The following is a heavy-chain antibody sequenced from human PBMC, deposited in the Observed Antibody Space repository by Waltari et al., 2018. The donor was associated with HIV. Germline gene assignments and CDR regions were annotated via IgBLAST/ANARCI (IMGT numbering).Heavy chain of an antibody. V-gene: IGHV1-18*01. CDR1: GYTFTSYG. Sequence: QVQLVQSGAEVKKPGASVKVSCKASGYTFTSYGISWVRQAPGQGLEWMGWISAYNSNTNYAQKLQGRVTMTTDTSTSTAYMELRSLRSDDTAVYYCARAPQLLWFGDGAFDIWGQGTMVTVSS. D-gene: IGHD3-10*01. J-gene: IGHJ3*02. CDR2: ISAYNSNT. CDR3: ARAPQLLWFGDGAFDI.